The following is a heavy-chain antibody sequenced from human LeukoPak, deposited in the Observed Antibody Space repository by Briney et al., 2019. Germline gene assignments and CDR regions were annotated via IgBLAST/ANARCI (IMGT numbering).Heavy chain of an antibody. CDR2: IYYSGST. Sequence: SETLSLTCTVSGGSISSSSYYWGWIRQPPGKGLEWIGSIYYSGSTYYNPSLKSRVTISVDTSKNQFSLKLSSVTAADTAVYYCARAGEYYASSGYSYFDYWGQGTLVTVSS. CDR3: ARAGEYYASSGYSYFDY. CDR1: GGSISSSSYY. D-gene: IGHD3-22*01. V-gene: IGHV4-39*07. J-gene: IGHJ4*02.